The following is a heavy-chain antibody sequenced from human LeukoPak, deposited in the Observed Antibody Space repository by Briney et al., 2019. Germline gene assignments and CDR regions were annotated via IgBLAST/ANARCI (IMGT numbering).Heavy chain of an antibody. CDR1: GGSISSYY. J-gene: IGHJ4*02. CDR3: AKVAAAEGRYFDY. CDR2: IYYSGST. V-gene: IGHV4-59*08. Sequence: SETLSLTCTVSGGSISSYYWSWIWQPPGKGLEWIGYIYYSGSTNYNPSLKSRVTISVDTSKNQFSLKLSSVTAADTAVYYCAKVAAAEGRYFDYWGQGTLVTVSS. D-gene: IGHD6-13*01.